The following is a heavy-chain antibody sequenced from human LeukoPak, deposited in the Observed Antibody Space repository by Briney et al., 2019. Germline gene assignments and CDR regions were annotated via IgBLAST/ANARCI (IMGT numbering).Heavy chain of an antibody. D-gene: IGHD2-2*01. V-gene: IGHV3-30*04. CDR2: VSYDGSNR. CDR3: AKAADDIVVVPAALFDY. Sequence: GGSLRLSCAASGFTLSSYVMHWVRQAPGKGLEWVAIVSYDGSNRYYADSVKGRFTISRDNSKNTLYLQMNSLRAEDTAVYYCAKAADDIVVVPAALFDYWGQGTLVTVSS. J-gene: IGHJ4*02. CDR1: GFTLSSYV.